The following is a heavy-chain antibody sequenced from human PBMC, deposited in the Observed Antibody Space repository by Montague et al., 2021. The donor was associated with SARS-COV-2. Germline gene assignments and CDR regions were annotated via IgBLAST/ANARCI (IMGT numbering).Heavy chain of an antibody. CDR1: GFTFSSYA. CDR3: KAAGATNGWFDP. Sequence: SRSLSWAASGFTFSSYAMHWVRQAPGKGPEWVAVISYDGSNKYYADSVKGRFTISRDNSKNTLYLQMNSLRAEDTAVYYCKAAGATNGWFDPWGQGTLVTVSS. CDR2: ISYDGSNK. J-gene: IGHJ5*02. D-gene: IGHD6-13*01. V-gene: IGHV3-30*04.